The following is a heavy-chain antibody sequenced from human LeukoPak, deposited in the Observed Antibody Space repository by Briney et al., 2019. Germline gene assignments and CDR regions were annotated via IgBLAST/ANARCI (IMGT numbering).Heavy chain of an antibody. Sequence: GGSLRLSCAASGFTFSSYGMHWVRQAPGKGLEWVAVISYDGSNKYYADSVKGRFTISRDNSKNTLYLQMNSLRAEDTAVYYCAKEEGSGWYRYNWFDPWGQGTLVTVSS. V-gene: IGHV3-30*18. CDR2: ISYDGSNK. D-gene: IGHD6-19*01. CDR3: AKEEGSGWYRYNWFDP. J-gene: IGHJ5*02. CDR1: GFTFSSYG.